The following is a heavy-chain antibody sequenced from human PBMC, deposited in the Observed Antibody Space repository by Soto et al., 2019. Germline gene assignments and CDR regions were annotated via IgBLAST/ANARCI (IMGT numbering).Heavy chain of an antibody. V-gene: IGHV4-59*08. CDR1: GGSISSYY. J-gene: IGHJ5*02. Sequence: PSDTLSLTCTVSGGSISSYYWSWIRQPPGRGPEWIGYIFYYGTTKYNPSLESRVTISLDTSKIQFSLKLSSVIAADTAVYYCARLGEYYQSLDPWGPKNLVTVSS. D-gene: IGHD2-2*01. CDR3: ARLGEYYQSLDP. CDR2: IFYYGTT.